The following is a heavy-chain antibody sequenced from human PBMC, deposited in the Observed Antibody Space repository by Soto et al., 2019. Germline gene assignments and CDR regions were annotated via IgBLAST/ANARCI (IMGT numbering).Heavy chain of an antibody. CDR1: GFTFSNYG. V-gene: IGHV3-23*01. J-gene: IGHJ1*01. Sequence: EVQLLESGGGLVQPGGSLRLSCAASGFTFSNYGMSWVRQAPGKGLEWGSVISGSGGSTYYADSVKGRFTLSRDNSKNTVYLQMNSLRAEDTAVYYCAKDSPVGVPLLRDLHDWGQGTLVTVSS. CDR2: ISGSGGST. CDR3: AKDSPVGVPLLRDLHD. D-gene: IGHD2-15*01.